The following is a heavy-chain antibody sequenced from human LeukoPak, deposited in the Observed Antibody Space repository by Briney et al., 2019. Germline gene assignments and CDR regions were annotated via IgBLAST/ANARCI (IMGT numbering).Heavy chain of an antibody. V-gene: IGHV3-49*03. D-gene: IGHD3-22*01. CDR3: TRERQKYDNSGYYPPLHFDY. J-gene: IGHJ4*02. Sequence: PGGSLRLSCTASGFTFGDYAMSWFRQAPGKGLEWVGFIRSKAYGGTTEYAASVKGRFTISRDDSKSIAYLQMNSLKTEATAVYYCTRERQKYDNSGYYPPLHFDYWGQGTLVTVSS. CDR2: IRSKAYGGTT. CDR1: GFTFGDYA.